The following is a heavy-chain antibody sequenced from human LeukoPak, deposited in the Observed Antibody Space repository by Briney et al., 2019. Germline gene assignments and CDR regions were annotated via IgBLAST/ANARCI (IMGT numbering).Heavy chain of an antibody. CDR3: ARDSEYDSGGY. D-gene: IGHD3-22*01. V-gene: IGHV1-18*01. Sequence: ASVKVSCKASGCSITSYVISWVGQAPGQGLEWMGWISAYNGNTNYAQKLQGRVTMTTDTSTSTAYMELRNLTSDDSAVNYCARDSEYDSGGYWGQGTLVTVSS. J-gene: IGHJ4*02. CDR1: GCSITSYV. CDR2: ISAYNGNT.